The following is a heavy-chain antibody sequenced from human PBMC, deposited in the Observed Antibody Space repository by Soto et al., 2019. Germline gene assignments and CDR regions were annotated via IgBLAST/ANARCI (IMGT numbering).Heavy chain of an antibody. D-gene: IGHD3-10*01. Sequence: PSETLSLTCTVSGGSISSGGYYWSWIRQHPGKGLEWIGYIYYSGSTYYNPSLKSRVTISVDTSKNQFSLKLCSVTAADTAVYYCARDRGVRGSDWFDPWGQGTLVTVSS. CDR3: ARDRGVRGSDWFDP. J-gene: IGHJ5*02. CDR1: GGSISSGGYY. V-gene: IGHV4-31*03. CDR2: IYYSGST.